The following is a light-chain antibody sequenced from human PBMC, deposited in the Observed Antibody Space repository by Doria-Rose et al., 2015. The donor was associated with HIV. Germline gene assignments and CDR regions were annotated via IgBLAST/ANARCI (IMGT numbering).Light chain of an antibody. CDR1: QSFSSTY. J-gene: IGKJ1*01. CDR3: HQYGTSWT. Sequence: TQSPGTLSLSPGERATLSCRASQSFSSTYLAWYQQKPGQARSLLIYDGSSRATGIPDRCSDSGSGTDFTLTINRLEPEDFALYYCHQYGTSWTFGQGTKVEI. V-gene: IGKV3-20*01. CDR2: DGS.